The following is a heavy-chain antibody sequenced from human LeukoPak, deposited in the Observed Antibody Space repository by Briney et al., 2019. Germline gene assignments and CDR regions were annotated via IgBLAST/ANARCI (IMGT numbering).Heavy chain of an antibody. CDR1: GASVTSGSFY. D-gene: IGHD3-3*01. V-gene: IGHV4-61*01. CDR2: VDYSGST. CDR3: ARTGRFLEWASDY. J-gene: IGHJ4*02. Sequence: SETLSLTCIVSGASVTSGSFYWSWIRQPPGKGLEWIGCVDYSGSTNYNPSLGGRVTISLDTSNKQFSLKLTSMTAADTAVYYCARTGRFLEWASDYWGQGTMVTVSS.